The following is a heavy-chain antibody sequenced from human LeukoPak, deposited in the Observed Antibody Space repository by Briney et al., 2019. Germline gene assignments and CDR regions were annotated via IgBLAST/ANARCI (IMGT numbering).Heavy chain of an antibody. CDR2: IYYSVST. V-gene: IGHV4-39*01. CDR1: GGSISSSSYY. D-gene: IGHD3-22*01. J-gene: IGHJ5*02. Sequence: SETLSLTCTVSGGSISSSSYYWGWIRQPPGKGLEWIGSIYYSVSTYYNPSLKSRVTISVDTSKNQFSLNLSSVTAADPAVYYCAIQTYYYDSSGYGRRPDWFDPWGQGTLVTVSS. CDR3: AIQTYYYDSSGYGRRPDWFDP.